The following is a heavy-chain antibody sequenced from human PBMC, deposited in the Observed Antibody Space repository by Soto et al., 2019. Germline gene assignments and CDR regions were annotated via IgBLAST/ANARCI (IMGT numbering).Heavy chain of an antibody. CDR2: VNTDESRT. V-gene: IGHV3-74*01. CDR3: ARVLNGQWYCDY. Sequence: EVQLVESGGGLVQPGGSLRLSCGASGFTFSSYWMHWVRQAPGKGLVWVSRVNTDESRTSYADSVKGRFTISRDNAKNTLYLQMNSLRAEDTAVYYCARVLNGQWYCDYWGQGTQVTVSS. CDR1: GFTFSSYW. D-gene: IGHD6-19*01. J-gene: IGHJ4*02.